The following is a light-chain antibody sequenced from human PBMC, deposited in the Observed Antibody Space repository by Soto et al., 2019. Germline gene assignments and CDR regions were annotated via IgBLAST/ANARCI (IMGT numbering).Light chain of an antibody. J-gene: IGKJ5*01. CDR2: DAS. V-gene: IGKV3D-20*02. Sequence: EIVLTQSPGTLSLSPGERATLSCRASQSVSSSYLAWYQQKPGQAPRLLIYDASSRATDTPDRFSGTGSATDFTPTISSLQPEDFATYYCQQSYSTPITFGQGTRLEI. CDR1: QSVSSSY. CDR3: QQSYSTPIT.